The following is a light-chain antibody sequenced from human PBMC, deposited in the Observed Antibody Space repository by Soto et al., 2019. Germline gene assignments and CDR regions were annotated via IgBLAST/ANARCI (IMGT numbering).Light chain of an antibody. CDR2: GAS. J-gene: IGKJ1*01. CDR1: QSVSNSF. CDR3: QQYGSSPRT. V-gene: IGKV3-20*01. Sequence: EIVLTQSPGTLSLSPGERATLFCRASQSVSNSFLAWYQQKSGQAPRLLIYGASSRAAGIPDRFSGSGSGTDFTLTISRLEPEDFAVHYCQQYGSSPRTFGQGTKVEIK.